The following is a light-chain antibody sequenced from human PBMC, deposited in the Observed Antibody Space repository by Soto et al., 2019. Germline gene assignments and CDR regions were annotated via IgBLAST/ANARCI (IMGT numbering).Light chain of an antibody. CDR2: PAS. CDR1: RNISTS. J-gene: IGKJ2*03. Sequence: DIRLTQSPSFLSASVGDRVTVSCRASRNISTSLAWFQQKAGKVPQLLVYPASTLQDGVPSRFSGSGSGTYFTLTINNLQAEDFATYYCQHLRTYPFSFGSGTELDIK. V-gene: IGKV1-9*01. CDR3: QHLRTYPFS.